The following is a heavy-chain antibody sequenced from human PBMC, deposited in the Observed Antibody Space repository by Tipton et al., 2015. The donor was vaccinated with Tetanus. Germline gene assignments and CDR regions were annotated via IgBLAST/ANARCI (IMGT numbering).Heavy chain of an antibody. J-gene: IGHJ6*02. CDR1: GFSFSTFA. CDR2: ILYDGTNN. V-gene: IGHV3-30*16. Sequence: SLRLSCAASGFSFSTFAIHWVRQAPGKGLEWVAVILYDGTNNYYADSVKGRFTISRDNSKNTLYQQMTSLRPEDTALYYCARDSSPYYYYYGLDVWGQGTPVTVSS. D-gene: IGHD2/OR15-2a*01. CDR3: ARDSSPYYYYYGLDV.